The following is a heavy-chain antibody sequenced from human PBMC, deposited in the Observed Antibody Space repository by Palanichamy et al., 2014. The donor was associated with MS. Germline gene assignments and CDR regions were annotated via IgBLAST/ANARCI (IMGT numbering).Heavy chain of an antibody. CDR1: GYTFTDYY. J-gene: IGHJ6*02. Sequence: QVQLVQSGAEVKKPGASVKVSCKASGYTFTDYYIHWVRQAPGQGLEWMGWISPNSGGTNYAQKFEGRVSMTRDTSIGTAYMGLRRLGFDDTAIYYCASHLLMAGRRSYGMDVWGQGTTAIVSS. D-gene: IGHD2-15*01. CDR2: ISPNSGGT. V-gene: IGHV1-2*02. CDR3: ASHLLMAGRRSYGMDV.